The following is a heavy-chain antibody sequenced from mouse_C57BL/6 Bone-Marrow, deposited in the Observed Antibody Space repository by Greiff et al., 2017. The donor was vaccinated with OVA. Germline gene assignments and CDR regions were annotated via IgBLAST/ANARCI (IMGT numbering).Heavy chain of an antibody. Sequence: QLPQPGSSLLPPGASVPVSCPASCSTFTTSCLHWLQHLPVHVLEWIGTLPPSACVTNYNQKFKGKATLTVDKSSSTAYMQLSSLTSEDSAVYYCAIRFPYYYGSKYYFDYWGQGTTLTVSS. V-gene: IGHV1-74*01. CDR3: AIRFPYYYGSKYYFDY. D-gene: IGHD1-1*01. J-gene: IGHJ2*01. CDR1: CSTFTTSC. CDR2: LPPSACVT.